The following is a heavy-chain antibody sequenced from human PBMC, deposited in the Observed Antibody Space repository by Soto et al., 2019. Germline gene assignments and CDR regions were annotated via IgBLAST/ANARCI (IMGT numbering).Heavy chain of an antibody. CDR3: AIPFSGARDP. CDR2: IIPVLGIT. Sequence: QVQLVQSGTEVKKPGSSVRVSCNASGDTFSSLSFTWVRQAPGQGPEWMGRIIPVLGITNYAQKFHGRVTFSADQSTSTAYMEVTSLTSDDTAIYYCAIPFSGARDPGGQGTLVIVSS. J-gene: IGHJ5*02. V-gene: IGHV1-69*02. D-gene: IGHD2-15*01. CDR1: GDTFSSLS.